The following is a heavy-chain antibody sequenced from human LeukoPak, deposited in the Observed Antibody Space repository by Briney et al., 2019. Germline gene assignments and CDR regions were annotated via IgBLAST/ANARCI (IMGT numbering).Heavy chain of an antibody. CDR3: ARVETSNYYYGMDV. V-gene: IGHV4-59*01. CDR1: GGSISSYS. J-gene: IGHJ6*02. CDR2: IYSSGST. Sequence: SETLSLTCTVSGGSISSYSWSWIRQPPGRGLEWIGYIYSSGSTNYNPSLKSRVTISVDTSKNQFSLKLSSVTATDTAVYYCARVETSNYYYGMDVWGQGTTVTVSS.